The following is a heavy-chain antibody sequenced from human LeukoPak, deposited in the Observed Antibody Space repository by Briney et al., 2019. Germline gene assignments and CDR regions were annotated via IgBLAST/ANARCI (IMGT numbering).Heavy chain of an antibody. CDR1: GFTFSSYA. D-gene: IGHD3-10*01. V-gene: IGHV4-59*03. CDR3: AKSDGSGSYFDY. J-gene: IGHJ4*02. Sequence: PGGSLRLSCAASGFTFSSYAMSWVRQAPGKGLEWIGYVYHTGNTKYNPSLESRATISIDTSKNQFSLKLSSVTAADSAVYYCAKSDGSGSYFDYWGQGTLVTVS. CDR2: VYHTGNT.